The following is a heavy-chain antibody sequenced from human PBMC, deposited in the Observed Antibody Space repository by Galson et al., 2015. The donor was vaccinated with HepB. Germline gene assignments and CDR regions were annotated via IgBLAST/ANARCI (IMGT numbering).Heavy chain of an antibody. V-gene: IGHV1-3*01. CDR2: INAGNGNT. Sequence: SVKVSCKASGGTFSSYAISWVRQAPGQGLEWMGWINAGNGNTKYSQKFQGRVTITRDTSAGTAYMELSSLRSEDTAVYYCARGMAVAAFFDPWGQGTLVTVSS. CDR1: GGTFSSYA. D-gene: IGHD6-19*01. J-gene: IGHJ5*02. CDR3: ARGMAVAAFFDP.